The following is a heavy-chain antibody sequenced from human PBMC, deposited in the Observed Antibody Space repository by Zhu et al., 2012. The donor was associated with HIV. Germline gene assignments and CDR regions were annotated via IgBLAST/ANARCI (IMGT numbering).Heavy chain of an antibody. CDR1: GVSISSHY. D-gene: IGHD1-26*01. J-gene: IGHJ4*02. V-gene: IGHV4-59*11. CDR3: ARVNGVGYYFDY. CDR2: IYYSGST. Sequence: QVQLQESGPGLVKPSETLSLTCTVSGVSISSHYWSWIRQPPGKGLEWIGYIYYSGSTNYSPSLKSRVTISVDTSKNQFSLKLSSVTAADTAVYYCARVNGVGYYFDYWGQGTLVTVSS.